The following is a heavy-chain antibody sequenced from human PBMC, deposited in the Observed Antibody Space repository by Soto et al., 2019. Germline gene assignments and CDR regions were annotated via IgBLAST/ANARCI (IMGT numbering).Heavy chain of an antibody. CDR2: LSGSGSST. CDR3: AKGGVTRSYYYALDV. J-gene: IGHJ6*02. Sequence: EVQLLESEGGLVQHGKSLRLSCAASGFIFSDYAMSWVRQAPGKGLEWVSALSGSGSSTYYADSVKGRFTISRNNLKNTVSLQMDNLTVEDTAVYYCAKGGVTRSYYYALDVWGQGTTVNVSS. CDR1: GFIFSDYA. V-gene: IGHV3-23*01.